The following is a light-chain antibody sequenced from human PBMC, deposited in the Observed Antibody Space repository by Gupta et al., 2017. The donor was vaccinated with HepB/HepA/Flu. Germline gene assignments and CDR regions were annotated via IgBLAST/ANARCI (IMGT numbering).Light chain of an antibody. CDR2: QDT. CDR3: KVWDRQTSVLV. Sequence: SYDLNQAPSMSVSPGQTATITCSGDKLGNKYVDWYQLKTGQSPVLVIFQDTQRPSDVPDRFSGSNSGDTATLTISGTQAMDEADYYCKVWDRQTSVLVFGGGTRLTVL. CDR1: KLGNKY. J-gene: IGLJ2*01. V-gene: IGLV3-1*01.